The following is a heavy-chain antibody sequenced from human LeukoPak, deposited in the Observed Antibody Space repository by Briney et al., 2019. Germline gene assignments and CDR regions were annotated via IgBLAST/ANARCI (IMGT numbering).Heavy chain of an antibody. J-gene: IGHJ4*02. V-gene: IGHV3-23*01. CDR3: AKGGNGKYFDY. Sequence: GGSLRLSCAASGFTFNNFGMSWVRQAPGKGPEWLSGISADGNSPYYADSMKGRFAISRDNSKNMVYLQMNRLRVEDTAVYYYAKGGNGKYFDYWGQGTLVTVSS. D-gene: IGHD4-23*01. CDR1: GFTFNNFG. CDR2: ISADGNSP.